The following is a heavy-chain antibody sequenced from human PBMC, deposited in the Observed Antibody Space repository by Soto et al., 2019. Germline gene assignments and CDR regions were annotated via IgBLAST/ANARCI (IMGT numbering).Heavy chain of an antibody. J-gene: IGHJ1*01. D-gene: IGHD1-26*01. CDR3: ASPAHIVGATGYFQH. Sequence: QVQLVQSGAEVKKPGSSVKVSCKASGGTFSSYAISWVRQAPGQGLEWMGGIIPIFGTANYAQKFQGRVMITADESTSTAYMELSSLRSEDTAVYYCASPAHIVGATGYFQHWGQGTLVTVSS. CDR2: IIPIFGTA. V-gene: IGHV1-69*01. CDR1: GGTFSSYA.